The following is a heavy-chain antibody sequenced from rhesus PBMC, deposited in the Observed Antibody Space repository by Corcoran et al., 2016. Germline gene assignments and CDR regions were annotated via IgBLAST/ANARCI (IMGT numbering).Heavy chain of an antibody. CDR2: IKSKADGGTA. CDR3: TTAGY. Sequence: EVQLVASGGGLVQPGGSLRLSCVASGFTFSNSWMSWVRQAPGKGLPCVARIKSKADGGTADFAASVKGRFTISRDDSKNTLYLQMNSLKTEDTAVYYCTTAGYWGQGVLVTVSS. J-gene: IGHJ4*01. CDR1: GFTFSNSW. V-gene: IGHV3-30*01.